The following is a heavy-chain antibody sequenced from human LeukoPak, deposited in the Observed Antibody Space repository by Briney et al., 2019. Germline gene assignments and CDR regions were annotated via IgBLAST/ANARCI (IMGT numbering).Heavy chain of an antibody. CDR2: IYTSGST. CDR1: GGSISSGSYY. V-gene: IGHV4-61*02. J-gene: IGHJ3*02. CDR3: ARVGLLAFDI. Sequence: SETLSLTCTVSGGSISSGSYYWSWIRQPAGKGLEWIGRIYTSGSTNYNPSLKSRVTISVDTSKNQFSLKLSSVTAADTAVYYCARVGLLAFDIWGQGTMVTVSS. D-gene: IGHD5-18*01.